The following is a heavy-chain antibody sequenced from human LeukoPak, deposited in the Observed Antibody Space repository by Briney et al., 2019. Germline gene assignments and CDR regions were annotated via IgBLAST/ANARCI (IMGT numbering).Heavy chain of an antibody. J-gene: IGHJ2*01. CDR2: INQGGSET. V-gene: IGHV3-7*01. D-gene: IGHD2-2*01. CDR1: GFPFTNYW. CDR3: AGDLHVVVPAAIGWYFDL. Sequence: GGSLRLSCAASGFPFTNYWMIWVRQAPGKRPEWVGNINQGGSETNYVDSVKGRFSISRDNAKNSLYLQMNSLRAEDTAVYYCAGDLHVVVPAAIGWYFDLWGRGTLVTVSS.